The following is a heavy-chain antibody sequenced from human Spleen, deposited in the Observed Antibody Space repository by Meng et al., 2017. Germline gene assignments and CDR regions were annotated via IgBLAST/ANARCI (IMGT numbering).Heavy chain of an antibody. J-gene: IGHJ6*02. CDR2: IIPIFGTA. CDR3: ARASRVNDYSGSSPSYYYYGMDV. V-gene: IGHV1-69*13. Sequence: SVKVSCKASGGAFTSSAISWVRQAPGQGLEWMGGIIPIFGTADYAQKFQDRVTITADEPTSTAYMELRSLRSDDTAVYYCARASRVNDYSGSSPSYYYYGMDVWGQGTTVTVSS. D-gene: IGHD1-26*01. CDR1: GGAFTSSA.